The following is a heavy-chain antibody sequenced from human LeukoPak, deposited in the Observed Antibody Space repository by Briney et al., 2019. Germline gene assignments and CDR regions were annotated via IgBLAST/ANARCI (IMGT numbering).Heavy chain of an antibody. J-gene: IGHJ4*02. V-gene: IGHV1-69*10. CDR3: AGGPRYCYDISGYQFDY. D-gene: IGHD3-22*01. Sequence: SVKVSCKASGGTFSSYAISWVRQAPGQGLEWMGGIIPTIGNSNYAQRLQGRVTITPDTSTSTAYMELSSLRSEVTAVYYCAGGPRYCYDISGYQFDYWGQGTLVTVSS. CDR2: IIPTIGNS. CDR1: GGTFSSYA.